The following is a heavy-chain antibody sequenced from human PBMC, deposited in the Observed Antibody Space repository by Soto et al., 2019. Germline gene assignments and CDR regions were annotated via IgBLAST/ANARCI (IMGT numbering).Heavy chain of an antibody. CDR2: INPSGGST. CDR3: ARGDIVVVPAAMGAV. J-gene: IGHJ6*02. V-gene: IGHV1-46*01. D-gene: IGHD2-2*01. CDR1: GYAVTSYY. Sequence: ASLKVSCKASGYAVTSYYMHWVRQAPGQGLEWMGIINPSGGSTSYAQKFQGRVTMTRDTSTSTVYMELSSLRSEDTAVYYCARGDIVVVPAAMGAVWGQGTTVTVSS.